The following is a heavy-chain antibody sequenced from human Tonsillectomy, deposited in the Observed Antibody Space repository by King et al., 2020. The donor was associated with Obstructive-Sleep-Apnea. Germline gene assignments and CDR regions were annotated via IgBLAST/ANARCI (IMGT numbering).Heavy chain of an antibody. Sequence: VQLVESGGGVVQPGRSLRLSCAASGFTFSHFGMHWVRQAPGKGLQLVAVMSSYGSNKYYADSVKGRFTISRDNSKNTLYLQMNSLSAEDTAVYYCAKTAVAGKSAFFDYWGQGTLVTVSS. J-gene: IGHJ4*02. D-gene: IGHD6-19*01. V-gene: IGHV3-30*18. CDR3: AKTAVAGKSAFFDY. CDR2: MSSYGSNK. CDR1: GFTFSHFG.